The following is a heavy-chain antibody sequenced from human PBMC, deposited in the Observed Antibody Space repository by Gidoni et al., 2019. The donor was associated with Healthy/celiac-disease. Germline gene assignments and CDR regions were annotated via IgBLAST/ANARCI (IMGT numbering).Heavy chain of an antibody. J-gene: IGHJ4*02. V-gene: IGHV3-21*01. CDR2: ISSSSSYI. CDR3: AREDVKGGATLPCY. CDR1: GFTFSSYS. Sequence: EVQLVESGGGLVKPGGSLRLSCAASGFTFSSYSMNWVRQAPGKGLECVSSISSSSSYIYYADSVKGRFTISRDNAKNSLYLQMNSLRAEDTAVYYCAREDVKGGATLPCYWGQGTLVTVSS. D-gene: IGHD1-26*01.